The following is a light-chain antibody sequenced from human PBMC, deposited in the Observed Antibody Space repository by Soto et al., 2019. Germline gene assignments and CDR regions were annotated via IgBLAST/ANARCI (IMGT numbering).Light chain of an antibody. CDR3: QQTYTPPQT. CDR2: GAS. V-gene: IGKV1-39*01. CDR1: QSISIY. J-gene: IGKJ4*01. Sequence: DIQMTQSPSSLSASVRDRVTITCGASQSISIYLNWYQLKPGKAPNLLMYGASYLKSGVPTMFSGSGSGTDFTLTTSSLPQEDFAIYYCQQTYTPPQTFGGGTKVDIK.